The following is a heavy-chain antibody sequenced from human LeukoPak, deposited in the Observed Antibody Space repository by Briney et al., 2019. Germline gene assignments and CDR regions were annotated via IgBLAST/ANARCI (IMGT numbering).Heavy chain of an antibody. V-gene: IGHV4-4*07. CDR3: ARDLRVGATHYYYMDV. Sequence: KPSETLSLTCTVSGGSISSYYWSWIRQPAGKGLEWIGRIYTSGSTNYNPSLKSRVTMSVDTSKNQFSLKLSSVTAADTAVYYCARDLRVGATHYYYMDVWGKGTTVTVSS. J-gene: IGHJ6*03. CDR2: IYTSGST. D-gene: IGHD1-26*01. CDR1: GGSISSYY.